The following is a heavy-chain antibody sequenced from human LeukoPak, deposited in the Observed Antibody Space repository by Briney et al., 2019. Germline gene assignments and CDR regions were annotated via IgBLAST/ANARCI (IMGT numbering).Heavy chain of an antibody. J-gene: IGHJ4*02. D-gene: IGHD1-14*01. CDR3: ATRQAPPFDY. Sequence: GGSLRLSCAASGFTFSSYGMHWVRQAPGNGLEWVAVIWYDGSNKYYADSVKGRFTISRDNSKNTLYLQMNSLRAEDTAVYYCATRQAPPFDYWGQGTLVTVSS. V-gene: IGHV3-33*01. CDR2: IWYDGSNK. CDR1: GFTFSSYG.